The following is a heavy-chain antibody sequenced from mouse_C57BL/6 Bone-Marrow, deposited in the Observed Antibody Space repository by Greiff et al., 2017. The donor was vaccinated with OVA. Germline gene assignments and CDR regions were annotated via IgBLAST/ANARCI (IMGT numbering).Heavy chain of an antibody. CDR3: SIYYYGSSYGFFAY. CDR2: IYPRSGNT. J-gene: IGHJ3*01. Sequence: QVQLQQSGAELARPGASVKLSCKASGYTFTSYGISWVKQRTGQGLEWIGEIYPRSGNTYYNEKFKGKATLTADKSSSTAYMELRSLTSEDSAVYFCSIYYYGSSYGFFAYWGQGTLVTVSA. D-gene: IGHD1-1*01. V-gene: IGHV1-81*01. CDR1: GYTFTSYG.